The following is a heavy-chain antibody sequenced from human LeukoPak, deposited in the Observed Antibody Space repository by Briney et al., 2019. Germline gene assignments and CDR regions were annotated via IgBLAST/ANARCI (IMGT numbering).Heavy chain of an antibody. D-gene: IGHD1-26*01. CDR3: AREISGSYYDYFDY. Sequence: PGGSLRLSCAASGFTFSSYAMHWVRQAPGKGLEYVSAINSNGGSTYYANSVKGRFTISRDNSKNTLYLQMGSLRAEDMAVYYCAREISGSYYDYFDYWGQGTLVTVSS. CDR1: GFTFSSYA. V-gene: IGHV3-64*01. CDR2: INSNGGST. J-gene: IGHJ4*02.